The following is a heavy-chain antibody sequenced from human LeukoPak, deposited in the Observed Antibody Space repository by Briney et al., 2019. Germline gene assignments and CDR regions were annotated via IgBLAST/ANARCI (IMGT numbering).Heavy chain of an antibody. D-gene: IGHD3-9*01. V-gene: IGHV3-15*01. CDR3: TTWNYDILTGYSI. CDR2: IKSKTHGGPT. J-gene: IGHJ4*02. CDR1: GFSFKNVW. Sequence: GGSLRLSCATSGFSFKNVWMSWVRQAPGKGLEWVGRIKSKTHGGPTDYAAAVKGRFTISRDDPKSTLYLQMNSLKTEDTALYYCTTWNYDILTGYSIWGQGTLVTVSS.